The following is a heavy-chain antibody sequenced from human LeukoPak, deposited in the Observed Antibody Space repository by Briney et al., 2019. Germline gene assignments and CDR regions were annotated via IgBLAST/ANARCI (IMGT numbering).Heavy chain of an antibody. J-gene: IGHJ4*02. Sequence: GRSLRLSCAASGFTFSNYGMHWVRQAPGKGLEWVAVIWYDGSNKYYADSVKGRFTISRDNSKNTLYLQMSSLRAEDTAVYYCAKDYYGPSGGIDYWGQGTLVTASS. V-gene: IGHV3-33*06. CDR2: IWYDGSNK. CDR3: AKDYYGPSGGIDY. CDR1: GFTFSNYG. D-gene: IGHD3-10*01.